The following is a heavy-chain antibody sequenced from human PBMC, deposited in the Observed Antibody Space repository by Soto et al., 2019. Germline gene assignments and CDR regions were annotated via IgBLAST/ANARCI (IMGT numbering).Heavy chain of an antibody. J-gene: IGHJ6*02. Sequence: SETLSLTCTVSGGSISSGGYYWSWIRQHPGKGLEWIGYIYYNGSTYYNPSLKSRVTISVDPSKNQFSLKLSSVTVADTAVYYCAREGSYYGMDVWGQGTTVTVSS. CDR2: IYYNGST. V-gene: IGHV4-31*03. CDR1: GGSISSGGYY. D-gene: IGHD2-15*01. CDR3: AREGSYYGMDV.